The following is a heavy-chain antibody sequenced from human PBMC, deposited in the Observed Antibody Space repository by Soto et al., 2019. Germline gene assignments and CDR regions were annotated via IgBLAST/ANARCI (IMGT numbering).Heavy chain of an antibody. V-gene: IGHV1-3*05. CDR3: ARAVGGPTSNLDY. Sequence: QVQLVQSGAEEKKPGASVKVSCKASGYTFTSYAMHWVRQAPGQRLEWMGWINAGNGNTKYSQKFQGRVTITRDTSASTAYMELSSLRSKDTAVYYCARAVGGPTSNLDYWGQGTLVTVSS. CDR2: INAGNGNT. CDR1: GYTFTSYA. D-gene: IGHD3-16*01. J-gene: IGHJ4*02.